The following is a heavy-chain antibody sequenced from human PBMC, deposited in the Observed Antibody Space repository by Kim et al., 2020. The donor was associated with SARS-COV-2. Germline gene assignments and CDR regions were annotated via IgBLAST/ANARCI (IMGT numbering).Heavy chain of an antibody. J-gene: IGHJ4*02. CDR3: AILYCSSTSCYADFDY. D-gene: IGHD2-2*01. V-gene: IGHV1-18*01. Sequence: ASVKVSCKASGYTFTSYGISWVRQAPGQGLEWMGWISAYNGNTNYAQKLQGRVTMTTDTSTSTAYMELRSLRSDDTAVYYCAILYCSSTSCYADFDYWGQGTLVTVSS. CDR1: GYTFTSYG. CDR2: ISAYNGNT.